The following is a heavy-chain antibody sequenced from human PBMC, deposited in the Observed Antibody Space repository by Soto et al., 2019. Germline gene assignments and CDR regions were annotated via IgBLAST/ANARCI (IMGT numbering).Heavy chain of an antibody. D-gene: IGHD6-6*01. Sequence: ASVKVSCKASGGTYSSYAISWVRQAPGQGLEWMGGIIPIFGTANYAQKFQGRVTITADESTSTAYMELSSLRSEDTAVYYCARVYSSSRRFDPWGQGTLVTVSS. CDR1: GGTYSSYA. J-gene: IGHJ5*02. V-gene: IGHV1-69*13. CDR3: ARVYSSSRRFDP. CDR2: IIPIFGTA.